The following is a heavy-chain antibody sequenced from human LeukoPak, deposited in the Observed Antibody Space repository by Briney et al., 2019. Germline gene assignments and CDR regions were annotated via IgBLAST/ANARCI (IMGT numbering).Heavy chain of an antibody. Sequence: PGGSLRLSCVASGFTFSSYAMSWVRQVPGKGLEWVSVISGSGGSTYYADSVKGRFTISRDNSKNTLYLQMNSLRAEDTAVYYCAKGGAAAGLGYWGQGTLVTVSS. J-gene: IGHJ4*02. CDR3: AKGGAAAGLGY. D-gene: IGHD6-13*01. CDR1: GFTFSSYA. CDR2: ISGSGGST. V-gene: IGHV3-23*01.